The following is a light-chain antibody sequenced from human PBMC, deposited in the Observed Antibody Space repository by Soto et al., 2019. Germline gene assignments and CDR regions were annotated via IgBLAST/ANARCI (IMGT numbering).Light chain of an antibody. CDR2: DAS. V-gene: IGKV3-11*01. J-gene: IGKJ1*01. CDR1: QSVGSY. Sequence: EIVLTQSPATLSLSPGERATLSCRASQSVGSYLAWYQQKPGQAPRLLISDASNRATGIPARFSGGGSGTDFTLTISSLEPEDFAVYYCQQRSNWPTFGQGTKVDI. CDR3: QQRSNWPT.